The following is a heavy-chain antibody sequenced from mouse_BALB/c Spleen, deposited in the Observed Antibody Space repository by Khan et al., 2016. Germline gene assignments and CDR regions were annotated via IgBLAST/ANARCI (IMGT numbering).Heavy chain of an antibody. Sequence: QVQLQQSGAELMKPGASVKISCKATGYTFSNYWIEWVKQRPGHGLEWIGDILPGSGYSNSNENFKGKATFTADASSHTAYMQLISLTSEDYAVSFCARAWYSIDYWGQGTSVTVSS. J-gene: IGHJ4*01. CDR2: ILPGSGYS. CDR1: GYTFSNYW. CDR3: ARAWYSIDY. V-gene: IGHV1-9*01.